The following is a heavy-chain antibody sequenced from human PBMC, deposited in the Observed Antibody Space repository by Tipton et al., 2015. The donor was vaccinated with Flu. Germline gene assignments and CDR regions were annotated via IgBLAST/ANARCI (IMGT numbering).Heavy chain of an antibody. V-gene: IGHV4-59*08. D-gene: IGHD6-13*01. Sequence: TLSLTCTVSGGSISSYYWSWIRQPPGKGLEWIGYIYYSGSTNYNPSLRSRVTISVDTSKNQFSLKLSSVTAADTAVYYCARHAGGYSSAYYYGMDVWGQGTTVTVSS. CDR2: IYYSGST. J-gene: IGHJ6*02. CDR3: ARHAGGYSSAYYYGMDV. CDR1: GGSISSYY.